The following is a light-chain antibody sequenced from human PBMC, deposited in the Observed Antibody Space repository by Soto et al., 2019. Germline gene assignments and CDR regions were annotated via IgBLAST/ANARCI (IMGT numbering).Light chain of an antibody. CDR1: QGIVRW. CDR3: QQYDNYKPLT. Sequence: DIQMSQSPSSLSASVGDRVTITCRASQGIVRWLAWYQQKPGKAPKLLIYDASSLESGVPSRFSGRRSGTQFTLTINGLQPDDFATYYCQQYDNYKPLTFGGGTKVDI. V-gene: IGKV1-5*01. J-gene: IGKJ4*01. CDR2: DAS.